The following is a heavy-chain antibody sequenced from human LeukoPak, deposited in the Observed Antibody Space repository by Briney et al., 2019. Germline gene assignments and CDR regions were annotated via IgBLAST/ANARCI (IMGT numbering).Heavy chain of an antibody. Sequence: GGSLRLSCAASGFTFSSYSMNWVRQAPGKGLEWLSYIGGGGTTIHYADSVKGRFTIPRDDAKNSLYLQMNSLRDEDTAVYYCVRDRYYSFDYWGQGTVVTVSS. CDR3: VRDRYYSFDY. J-gene: IGHJ4*02. D-gene: IGHD1-26*01. CDR1: GFTFSSYS. V-gene: IGHV3-48*02. CDR2: IGGGGTTI.